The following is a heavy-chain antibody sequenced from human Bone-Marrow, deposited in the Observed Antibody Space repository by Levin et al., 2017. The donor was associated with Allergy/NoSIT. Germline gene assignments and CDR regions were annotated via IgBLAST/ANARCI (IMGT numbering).Heavy chain of an antibody. Sequence: SQTLSLTCAVYGGSFSGYYWSWIRQPPGKGLEWIGEINHSGSTNYNPSLKSRVTISVDTSKNQFSLKLSSVTAADTAVYYCARWGYGFLRGPSYWGQGTLVTVSS. CDR1: GGSFSGYY. CDR3: ARWGYGFLRGPSY. V-gene: IGHV4-34*01. D-gene: IGHD3-16*01. J-gene: IGHJ4*02. CDR2: INHSGST.